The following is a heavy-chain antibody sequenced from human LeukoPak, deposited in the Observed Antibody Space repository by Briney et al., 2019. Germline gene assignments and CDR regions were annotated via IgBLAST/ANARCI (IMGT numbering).Heavy chain of an antibody. CDR3: ARDTYYYGSGTDKTYYYYMDV. CDR2: ISAYNGNT. V-gene: IGHV1-18*01. J-gene: IGHJ6*03. Sequence: ASVKVSCKASGYTFTSYGISWVRQAPGQGLEWMGWISAYNGNTNYAQKLQGRVTMTTDTSTSTAYMELSSLRSEDTAAYYCARDTYYYGSGTDKTYYYYMDVWGKGTTVTVSS. D-gene: IGHD3-10*01. CDR1: GYTFTSYG.